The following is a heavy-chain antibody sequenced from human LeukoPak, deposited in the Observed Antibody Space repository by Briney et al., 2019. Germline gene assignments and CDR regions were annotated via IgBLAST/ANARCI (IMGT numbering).Heavy chain of an antibody. CDR3: ARGDPALFPYSGSYPYSGSYSV. CDR2: IYPDDSDT. Sequence: PGESLQISCEGSGYSFTSNWIAWARQLPGKGLEWMGIIYPDDSDTTYSPSFQGQVTISVDKSISTAYLQWSSLKASDTAMYFCARGDPALFPYSGSYPYSGSYSVWGQGTLVTVSS. J-gene: IGHJ4*02. D-gene: IGHD1-26*01. CDR1: GYSFTSNW. V-gene: IGHV5-51*01.